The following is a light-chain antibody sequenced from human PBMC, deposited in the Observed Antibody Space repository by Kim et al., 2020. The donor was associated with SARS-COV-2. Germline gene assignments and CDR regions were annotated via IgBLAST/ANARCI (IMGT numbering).Light chain of an antibody. V-gene: IGLV3-1*01. Sequence: VSPGQTASITCSGDQLGDKYVFWYQQKPGQSPVLVIYQDTKRPSGIPERFSASNSGNTATLTIGGTQATDEADYYCQAWDSGTAVVFGGGTQLTVL. J-gene: IGLJ2*01. CDR2: QDT. CDR3: QAWDSGTAVV. CDR1: QLGDKY.